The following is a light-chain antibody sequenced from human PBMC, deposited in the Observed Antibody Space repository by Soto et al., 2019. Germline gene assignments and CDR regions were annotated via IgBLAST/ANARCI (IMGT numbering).Light chain of an antibody. CDR3: QQYKSYSFT. CDR1: QSISSW. V-gene: IGKV1-5*03. CDR2: KAS. J-gene: IGKJ4*01. Sequence: DIQMTQSPSSLSASVRDRVTITCRASQSISSWLAWYQQKPGKAPKLLIYKASSLESGVPSRFSGSGSGTEFTLTSSSLQPDDFATYYCQQYKSYSFTFGGGTKVEIK.